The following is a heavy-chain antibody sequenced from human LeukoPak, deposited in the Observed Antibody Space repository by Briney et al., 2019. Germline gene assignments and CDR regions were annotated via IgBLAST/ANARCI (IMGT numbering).Heavy chain of an antibody. J-gene: IGHJ4*02. V-gene: IGHV3-74*01. CDR3: ARDPTGYDFWSGYYTAALDY. Sequence: GGSLRLSCAASGFTFSSYWMHWVRHAPGKGLVWVSRINSDGSSTSYADSVKGRFTISRDNAKNTLYLQMNSLRAEDTAVYYCARDPTGYDFWSGYYTAALDYWGQGTLVTVSS. D-gene: IGHD3-3*01. CDR2: INSDGSST. CDR1: GFTFSSYW.